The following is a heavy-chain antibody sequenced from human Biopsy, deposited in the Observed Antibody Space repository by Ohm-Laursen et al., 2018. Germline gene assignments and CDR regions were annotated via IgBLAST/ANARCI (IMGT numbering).Heavy chain of an antibody. CDR2: IYPGGNT. J-gene: IGHJ3*02. CDR1: GDSIRNYY. V-gene: IGHV4-4*07. Sequence: SETLSLTWTVSGDSIRNYYWSWIRQAAGKGLEWIGRIYPGGNTIYNPSLKSRVTMSVDTSKSHFSLNLNSVTAADTAVYYCAGIVLGPTNDAFDIWGQGTMVTVSS. CDR3: AGIVLGPTNDAFDI. D-gene: IGHD1-26*01.